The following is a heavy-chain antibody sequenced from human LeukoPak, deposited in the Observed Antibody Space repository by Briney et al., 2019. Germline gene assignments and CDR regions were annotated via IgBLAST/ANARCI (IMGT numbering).Heavy chain of an antibody. CDR3: ARASKDFWSGYYPFDY. CDR1: GGTFSSYA. CDR2: IIPILGIA. Sequence: SVKVSCKASGGTFSSYAISWVRQAPGQGLEWMGRIIPILGIANYAQKFQGRVTITADESTSTAYMELSSLRSEDTAVYYCARASKDFWSGYYPFDYWGQGTLVTVSS. J-gene: IGHJ4*02. V-gene: IGHV1-69*04. D-gene: IGHD3-3*01.